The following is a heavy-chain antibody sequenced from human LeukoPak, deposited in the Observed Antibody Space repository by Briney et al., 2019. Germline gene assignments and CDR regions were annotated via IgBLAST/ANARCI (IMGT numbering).Heavy chain of an antibody. CDR2: IYYSGST. Sequence: SETLSLTCTVSGGSISSYYWSWIRQPPGKGLEWIGYIYYSGSTNYNPSLKSRVTISVDTSKNQFSLKLTSVTAADTAVYYCARVGGFSYGYGIPYYYFYYMDVWGKGATVTVSS. CDR1: GGSISSYY. V-gene: IGHV4-59*01. J-gene: IGHJ6*03. CDR3: ARVGGFSYGYGIPYYYFYYMDV. D-gene: IGHD5-18*01.